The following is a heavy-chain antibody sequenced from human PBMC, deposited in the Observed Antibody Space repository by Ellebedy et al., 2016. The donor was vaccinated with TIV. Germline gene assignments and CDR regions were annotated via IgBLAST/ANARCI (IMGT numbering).Heavy chain of an antibody. CDR2: INHYGTT. D-gene: IGHD6-6*01. CDR3: ARLAYSSSSRDYYYGMDV. J-gene: IGHJ6*02. CDR1: GGSFSGYH. Sequence: SETLSLXCALYGGSFSGYHWSWVRQPPGKGLEWIGHINHYGTTSYNASLMSRVIISVDTSKNQFSLRLSSVTAADTAVYYCARLAYSSSSRDYYYGMDVWGQGTTVTVSS. V-gene: IGHV4-34*01.